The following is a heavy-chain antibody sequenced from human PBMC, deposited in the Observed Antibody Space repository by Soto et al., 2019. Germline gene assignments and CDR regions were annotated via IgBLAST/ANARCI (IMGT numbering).Heavy chain of an antibody. V-gene: IGHV1-46*02. CDR1: GYSFKDHY. CDR3: ARISCKGGSCYFDFDH. D-gene: IGHD2-15*01. J-gene: IGHJ4*02. Sequence: ASVKVSCKASGYSFKDHYMHWVRQAPGRGLEWVGIINPSGEHTNYAQQFRGRVAMTRDTSTSTAYMELRSLRSEDTAVYFCARISCKGGSCYFDFDHWGQGTLVTVSS. CDR2: INPSGEHT.